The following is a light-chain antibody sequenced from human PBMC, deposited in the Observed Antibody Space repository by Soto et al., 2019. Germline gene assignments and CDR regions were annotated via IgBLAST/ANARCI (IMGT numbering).Light chain of an antibody. J-gene: IGLJ2*01. CDR3: AAWDDRLNGRVV. V-gene: IGLV1-44*01. CDR1: SSNIGSNT. Sequence: QPVLTHPPSASGTPGQRVTISCSGSSSNIGSNTVNWYQQLPGTAPKLLIYSNNQRPSGVPDRFSGSKSGTSASLAISGLQSEDEADYYCAAWDDRLNGRVVFGGWTKLTVL. CDR2: SNN.